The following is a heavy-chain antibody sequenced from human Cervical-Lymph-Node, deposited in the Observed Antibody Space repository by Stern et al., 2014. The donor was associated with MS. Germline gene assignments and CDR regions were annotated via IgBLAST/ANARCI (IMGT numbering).Heavy chain of an antibody. CDR3: ATHAPGVVPAALDY. D-gene: IGHD2-2*01. CDR1: GVSLSTSGVG. CDR2: IYWDDSK. Sequence: QVPLQESGPTLVKPTQTLTLTCTFSGVSLSTSGVGVGWIRQPPGKALEWLAVIYWDDSKRYSPSLKNRLTITKDTSKNQVVLTMNNMDPVDTATFYCATHAPGVVPAALDYWGQGTLVTVS. V-gene: IGHV2-5*02. J-gene: IGHJ4*02.